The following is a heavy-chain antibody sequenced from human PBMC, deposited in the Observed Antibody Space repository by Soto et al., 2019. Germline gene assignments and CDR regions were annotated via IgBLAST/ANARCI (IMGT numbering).Heavy chain of an antibody. CDR1: GFTFSSHG. J-gene: IGHJ3*02. D-gene: IGHD2-21*02. CDR2: LSRGGGST. Sequence: EAQLVESGGELVQPRGSLRLSCAASGFTFSSHGMSWVRQAPGKGLEWIAGLSRGGGSTSYADSVKGRFTISSDNTKNTQNLIMNSLRVEHTALDYCAKDGKFRTAGCDIWGQVTMGTVAS. CDR3: AKDGKFRTAGCDI. V-gene: IGHV3-23*04.